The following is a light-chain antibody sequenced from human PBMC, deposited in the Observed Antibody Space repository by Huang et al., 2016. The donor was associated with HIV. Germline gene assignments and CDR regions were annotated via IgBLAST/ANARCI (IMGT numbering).Light chain of an antibody. CDR1: QTISTY. CDR2: AAS. J-gene: IGKJ1*01. V-gene: IGKV1-39*01. CDR3: QQTYSTPRT. Sequence: DIQMTQSPSSLSASVGDRVTITCRASQTISTYLNWYQQKTGKAPKLLIYAASSLHGGVQTRFSGSGSGTDFTLSIGGLQREDVATYFCQQTYSTPRTFGQGTKVEIK.